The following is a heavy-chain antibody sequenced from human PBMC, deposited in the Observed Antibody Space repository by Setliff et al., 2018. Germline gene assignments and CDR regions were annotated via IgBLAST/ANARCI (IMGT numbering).Heavy chain of an antibody. CDR2: IYTSGST. J-gene: IGHJ5*02. Sequence: PSETLSLTCTVSGGSISSGSYYWSWIRQPAGKGLEWIGRIYTSGSTNYNPSLKSRVTISVATSKDKFSLKLSSVTAADTAVYYCARGKGSWVLLRWFDPWGQGTLVTVSS. CDR3: ARGKGSWVLLRWFDP. V-gene: IGHV4-61*02. CDR1: GGSISSGSYY. D-gene: IGHD3-10*01.